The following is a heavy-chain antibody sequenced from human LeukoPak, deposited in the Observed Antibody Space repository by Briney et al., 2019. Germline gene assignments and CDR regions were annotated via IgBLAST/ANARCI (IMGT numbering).Heavy chain of an antibody. J-gene: IGHJ1*01. D-gene: IGHD3-22*01. CDR1: VYTLTELS. V-gene: IGHV1-24*01. CDR3: ATVSYYYDSSGYQGYFQH. Sequence: ASVTVSFKVSVYTLTELSIHWVRQAPGKGREGMGGFDPEDGETIYAQRCQGRVTMTDDTSTDTAYMELSSLRSEDAAVYYCATVSYYYDSSGYQGYFQHWGQGTLVTVSS. CDR2: FDPEDGET.